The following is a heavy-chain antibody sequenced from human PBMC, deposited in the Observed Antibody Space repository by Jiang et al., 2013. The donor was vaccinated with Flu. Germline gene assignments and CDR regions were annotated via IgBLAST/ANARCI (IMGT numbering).Heavy chain of an antibody. V-gene: IGHV3-72*01. D-gene: IGHD7-27*01. CDR2: TRNKANSYTT. CDR1: GFTFSDHY. J-gene: IGHJ6*02. Sequence: VQLVESGGGLVQPGGSLRLSCAASGFTFSDHYMDWVRQAPGKGLEWVGRTRNKANSYTTEYAASVKGRFTISRDDSKNSLYLQMNSLKTEDTAVYYCARGSESGNWGRYYYYGMDVVGPRDPRSPSP. CDR3: ARGSESGNWGRYYYYGMDV.